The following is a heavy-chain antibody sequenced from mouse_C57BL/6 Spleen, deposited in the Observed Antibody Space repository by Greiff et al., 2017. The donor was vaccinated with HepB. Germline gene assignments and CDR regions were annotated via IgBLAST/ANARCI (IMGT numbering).Heavy chain of an antibody. CDR1: GYTFTSYW. CDR3: ARRRDYYAMDY. Sequence: QVQLQQPGAELVMPGASVKLSCKASGYTFTSYWMHWVKQRPGQGLAWIGEIDPSDSYTNYNQKFKGKSTLTVDKSSSTAYMQLSSLTSEDSAVYYCARRRDYYAMDYWGQGTSVTVSS. V-gene: IGHV1-69*01. CDR2: IDPSDSYT. J-gene: IGHJ4*01.